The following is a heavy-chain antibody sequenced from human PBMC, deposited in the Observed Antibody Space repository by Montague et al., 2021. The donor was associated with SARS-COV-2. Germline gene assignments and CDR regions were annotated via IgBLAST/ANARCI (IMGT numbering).Heavy chain of an antibody. V-gene: IGHV4-34*01. CDR1: GGSFSDNY. Sequence: SETLSLTCAVYGGSFSDNYWTWIRRSPAQGLEWIAEINHSGTTNSNFNPSLRSRVTISVDTSKSQFSLKLSSVTAADTGVYYCARWDPQTLSLIGLRGKSASDYWGQGTMVTVSS. CDR3: ARWDPQTLSLIGLRGKSASDY. CDR2: INHSGTT. D-gene: IGHD4-23*01. J-gene: IGHJ4*02.